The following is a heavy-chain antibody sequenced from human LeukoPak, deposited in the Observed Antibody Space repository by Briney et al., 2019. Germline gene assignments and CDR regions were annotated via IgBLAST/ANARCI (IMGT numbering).Heavy chain of an antibody. V-gene: IGHV3-21*01. D-gene: IGHD6-19*01. CDR1: AFSLNAYN. CDR2: ISYTGTYI. Sequence: GGSLRLSCAASAFSLNAYNMNWVRQAPGKGLEWVSSISYTGTYIYYADSVKGRFTISRDNAKNSLYLQMNSLRAEDTAVYYCARDPVHSSGWFAVSYYYMDVWGKGTTVTVSS. CDR3: ARDPVHSSGWFAVSYYYMDV. J-gene: IGHJ6*03.